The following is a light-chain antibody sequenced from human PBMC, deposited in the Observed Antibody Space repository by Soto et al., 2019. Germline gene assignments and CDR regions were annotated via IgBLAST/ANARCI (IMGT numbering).Light chain of an antibody. V-gene: IGKV3-11*01. CDR2: YAS. CDR1: QRVSSY. CDR3: QQRSNWPPRIT. Sequence: PGERAPLSCRARQRVSSYLAWYQQKPGQAPRLLIYYASNRATGIPARFSGSGSGTDFTLTISSLEPEDFAVYYCQQRSNWPPRITFGQGTRLEIK. J-gene: IGKJ5*01.